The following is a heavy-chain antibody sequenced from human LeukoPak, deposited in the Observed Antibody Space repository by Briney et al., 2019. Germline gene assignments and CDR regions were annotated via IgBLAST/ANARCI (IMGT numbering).Heavy chain of an antibody. V-gene: IGHV5-51*01. CDR2: IYPGDSDT. CDR1: GYSFNNYW. CDR3: ARVGGSLNTPADP. D-gene: IGHD1-26*01. Sequence: GESLKISCKGSGYSFNNYWIGWVRQMPGKGLEWMGIIYPGDSDTRYSPSFQGPVTISADKSISTAYLQWSSLKASDTAMYYCARVGGSLNTPADPWGQGTLVTVSS. J-gene: IGHJ5*02.